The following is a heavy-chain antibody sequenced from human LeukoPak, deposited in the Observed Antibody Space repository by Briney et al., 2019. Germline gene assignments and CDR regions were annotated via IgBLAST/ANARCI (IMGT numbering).Heavy chain of an antibody. CDR3: ARAYNYDYYVFDI. CDR1: GYTFTDYY. J-gene: IGHJ3*02. Sequence: GASVKVSCKASGYTFTDYYMHWVRQAPGQGLEWMGWINPNSGGTNYAQKFQGRVTMTRDTSISTAYMELSRLRSDDTAVYYCARAYNYDYYVFDIWGQGTMVTVSS. CDR2: INPNSGGT. D-gene: IGHD5-18*01. V-gene: IGHV1-2*02.